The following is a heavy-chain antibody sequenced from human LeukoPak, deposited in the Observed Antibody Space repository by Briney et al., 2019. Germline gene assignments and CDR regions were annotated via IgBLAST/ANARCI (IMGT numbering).Heavy chain of an antibody. CDR3: ARAHYYDSSAFDY. Sequence: GGSLRLSCAASGFTFSSYEMNWVRQAPGKGLEWVSYISSSGSTIYHADSVKGRFTISRDNAKNSLYLQMNSLRVEDRAIYYCARAHYYDSSAFDYWGQGTLVTVSS. J-gene: IGHJ4*02. CDR1: GFTFSSYE. V-gene: IGHV3-48*03. CDR2: ISSSGSTI. D-gene: IGHD3-22*01.